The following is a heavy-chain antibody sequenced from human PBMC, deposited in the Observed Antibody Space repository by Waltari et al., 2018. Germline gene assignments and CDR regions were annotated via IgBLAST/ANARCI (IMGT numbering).Heavy chain of an antibody. CDR1: GGTFSSYA. CDR2: IIPIFGPA. D-gene: IGHD6-13*01. V-gene: IGHV1-69*08. CDR3: DGSSWFGGDAFDI. Sequence: QVQLVQSGAEVKKPGSSVKVSCKASGGTFSSYAISWGRQAPGQGLECMGRIIPIFGPANYAKKFQGRVTITAYKSTSTAYMALSSLRSEDTAVYYWDGSSWFGGDAFDIWGQGTMVTVSS. J-gene: IGHJ3*02.